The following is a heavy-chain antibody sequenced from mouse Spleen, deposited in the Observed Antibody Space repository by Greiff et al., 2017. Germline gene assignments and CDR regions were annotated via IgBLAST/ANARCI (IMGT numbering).Heavy chain of an antibody. CDR1: GFTFSSYG. V-gene: IGHV5-9-2*01. Sequence: EVQVVESGGGLVKPGGSLKLSCAASGFTFSSYGMSWVRQTPEKRLEWVATISGGGSYTYYPDSVKGRFTISRDNAKNNLYLQMSSLRSEDTALYYCARHEGYDYDEGYYYAMDYWGQGTSVTVSS. J-gene: IGHJ4*01. D-gene: IGHD2-4*01. CDR2: ISGGGSYT. CDR3: ARHEGYDYDEGYYYAMDY.